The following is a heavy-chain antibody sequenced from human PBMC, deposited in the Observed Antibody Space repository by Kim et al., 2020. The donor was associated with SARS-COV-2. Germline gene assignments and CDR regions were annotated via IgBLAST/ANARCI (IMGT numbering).Heavy chain of an antibody. Sequence: GGSLRLSCAASGFTFSSYSMNWVRQAPGKGLEWVSSISSSSSYIYYADSVKGRFTISRDNAKNSLYLQMNSLRAEDTAVYYCARDPGGSSGYYSSFDYWGQGTLVTVSS. D-gene: IGHD3-22*01. CDR3: ARDPGGSSGYYSSFDY. V-gene: IGHV3-21*01. CDR1: GFTFSSYS. CDR2: ISSSSSYI. J-gene: IGHJ4*02.